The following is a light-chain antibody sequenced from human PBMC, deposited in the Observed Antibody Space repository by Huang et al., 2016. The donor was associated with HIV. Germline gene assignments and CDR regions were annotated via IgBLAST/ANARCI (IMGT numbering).Light chain of an antibody. CDR2: GAS. Sequence: EIVMTQSPATLSVSPGERATLSCRASQSVSTNLAWYQHKPGQPPRLLMYGASTRATGIPDRFSGSGSGTDFTLTITSLQSEDLAVYYCQQHNDWPRTFGQGTKVEI. V-gene: IGKV3-15*01. CDR1: QSVSTN. J-gene: IGKJ1*01. CDR3: QQHNDWPRT.